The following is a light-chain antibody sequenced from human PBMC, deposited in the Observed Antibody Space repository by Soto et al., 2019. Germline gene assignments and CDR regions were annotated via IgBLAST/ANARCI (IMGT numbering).Light chain of an antibody. J-gene: IGKJ1*01. V-gene: IGKV3-20*01. Sequence: EIVLTQSPGTLSLSPGERATLSCRASQSVRSGYLAWYQQKPGQAPRLLIYAASSRGIGIPDRFSGSGSGTDFTLTISRLEPEDSAVYYCQQYGSSLWTFGQGTKVEIK. CDR3: QQYGSSLWT. CDR1: QSVRSGY. CDR2: AAS.